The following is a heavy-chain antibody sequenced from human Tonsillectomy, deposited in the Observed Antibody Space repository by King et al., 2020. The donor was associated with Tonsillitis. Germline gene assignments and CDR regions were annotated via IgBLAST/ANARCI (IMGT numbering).Heavy chain of an antibody. V-gene: IGHV3-53*01. Sequence: VQLVESGGGLIQPGGSLRLSCAASGFTVSSNFMSWVRQAPGKGLEWVSVIYSGGSTYFADSVKGRFTLSGDNFKNTLFLQMNSLRAEDTAVYYCARVENFYYYMDVWGKGTTVTVSS. D-gene: IGHD2/OR15-2a*01. CDR1: GFTVSSNF. J-gene: IGHJ6*03. CDR3: ARVENFYYYMDV. CDR2: IYSGGST.